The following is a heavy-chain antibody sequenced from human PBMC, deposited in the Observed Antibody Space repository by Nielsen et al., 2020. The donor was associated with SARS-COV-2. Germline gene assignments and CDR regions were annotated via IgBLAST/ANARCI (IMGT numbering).Heavy chain of an antibody. CDR3: ARGGWYFGL. V-gene: IGHV3-53*01. CDR2: IYSGGST. CDR1: GFTVSSNY. J-gene: IGHJ2*01. Sequence: GESLKISCAASGFTVSSNYMNWVRQAPGKGLEWVSVIYSGGSTFYADSVKGRFTISRDNAKNSLYLQMNSLRAGDTAVYYCARGGWYFGLWGRGTLVTVSS.